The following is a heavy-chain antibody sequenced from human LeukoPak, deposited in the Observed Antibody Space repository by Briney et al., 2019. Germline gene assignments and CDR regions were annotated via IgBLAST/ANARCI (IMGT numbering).Heavy chain of an antibody. J-gene: IGHJ4*02. CDR3: ARDLDYGDYTSNESFDY. D-gene: IGHD4-17*01. CDR1: GYTFTGYY. Sequence: GASVKVSCKASGYTFTGYYMHWVRQAPGQGLEWMGWINPNSGGTNYAQKFQGRVTMTTDTSTSTAYMELRSLRSDDTAVYYCARDLDYGDYTSNESFDYWGQGTLVTVSS. CDR2: INPNSGGT. V-gene: IGHV1-2*02.